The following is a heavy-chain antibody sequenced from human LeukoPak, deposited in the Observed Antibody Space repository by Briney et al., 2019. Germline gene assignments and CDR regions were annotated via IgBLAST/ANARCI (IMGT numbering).Heavy chain of an antibody. CDR1: GYTFTSYG. CDR2: ISAYNGNT. D-gene: IGHD2-2*01. CDR3: ARVKVDVVVPAAMPDDWFDP. Sequence: SVKVSCKASGYTFTSYGISWVRQAPGQGLEWMGWISAYNGNTNYAQKLQGRVTMTTDTSTSTAYMELRSLRSDDTAVYYCARVKVDVVVPAAMPDDWFDPWGQGTLVTVSS. V-gene: IGHV1-18*04. J-gene: IGHJ5*02.